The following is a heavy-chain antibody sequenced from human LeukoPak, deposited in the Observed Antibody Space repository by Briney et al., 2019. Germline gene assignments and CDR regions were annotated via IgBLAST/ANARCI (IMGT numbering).Heavy chain of an antibody. CDR2: ISGSGGRT. J-gene: IGHJ4*02. V-gene: IGHV3-23*01. CDR3: AKDGFDY. CDR1: GFTFNRYT. Sequence: NPGGSLRLSCTASGFTFNRYTMSWVRQAPGKGLEWVSGISGSGGRTYYADSVKGQFTISRDNSKNTLYLQMNSLRAEDTAVYYCAKDGFDYWGQGTLVTVSS.